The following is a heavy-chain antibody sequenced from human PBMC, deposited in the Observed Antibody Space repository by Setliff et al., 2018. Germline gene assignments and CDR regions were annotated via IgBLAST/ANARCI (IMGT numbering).Heavy chain of an antibody. Sequence: SLRLSCAASGFTFSSYGMHWVRQAPGKGLEWVAVISYDGSNKYYADSVKGRFTISRDNSKNTLYLQMNSLRAEDTAVYYCVRDTTSGWMLTNWGQGTLVTVSS. CDR3: VRDTTSGWMLTN. J-gene: IGHJ4*02. V-gene: IGHV3-30*03. CDR1: GFTFSSYG. CDR2: ISYDGSNK. D-gene: IGHD6-25*01.